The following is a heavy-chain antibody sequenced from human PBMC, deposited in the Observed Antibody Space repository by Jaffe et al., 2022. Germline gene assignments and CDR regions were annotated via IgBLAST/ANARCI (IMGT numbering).Heavy chain of an antibody. CDR1: GYTFTDYY. Sequence: EVQLVQSGAEVKKPGATVKISCKVSGYTFTDYYMHWVQQAPGKGLEWMGLVDPEDGETIYAEKFQGRVTITADTSTDTAYMELSSLRSEDTAVYYCALGGYYDSSGYYGYYFDYWGQGTLVTVSS. CDR3: ALGGYYDSSGYYGYYFDY. D-gene: IGHD3-22*01. CDR2: VDPEDGET. V-gene: IGHV1-69-2*01. J-gene: IGHJ4*02.